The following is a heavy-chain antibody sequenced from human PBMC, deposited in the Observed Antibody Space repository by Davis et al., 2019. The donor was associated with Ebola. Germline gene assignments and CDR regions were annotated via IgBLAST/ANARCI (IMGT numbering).Heavy chain of an antibody. CDR1: RFTFSSYS. J-gene: IGHJ6*02. CDR2: TSSSSDYI. V-gene: IGHV3-21*01. Sequence: GGSLRLSCAASRFTFSSYSMNWVRQAPGKGLEWVSSTSSSSDYIYYADSVKGRFTISKDNAKKSLYLQMNSLRAEDTAVYYCARDLYLGSWNYYGMDVWGQGTTVTVSS. D-gene: IGHD2-2*02. CDR3: ARDLYLGSWNYYGMDV.